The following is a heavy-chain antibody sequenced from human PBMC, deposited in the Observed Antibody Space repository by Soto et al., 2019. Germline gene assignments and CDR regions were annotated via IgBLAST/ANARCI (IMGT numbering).Heavy chain of an antibody. Sequence: SETLSLTCTVSGGSISSGGYYWSWIRQHPGKGLEWIGYIYYSGSTYYNPSLKSRVTISVDASKNQFPLKLSSVTAADTAVYYCARDLYGDYYYYGMDVWGQGTTVTVSS. V-gene: IGHV4-31*03. CDR3: ARDLYGDYYYYGMDV. J-gene: IGHJ6*02. CDR1: GGSISSGGYY. D-gene: IGHD4-17*01. CDR2: IYYSGST.